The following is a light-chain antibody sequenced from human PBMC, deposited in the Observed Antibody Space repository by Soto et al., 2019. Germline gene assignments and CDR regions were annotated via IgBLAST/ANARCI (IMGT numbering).Light chain of an antibody. Sequence: EIVMTQSPATLSVSPGERATLSCRASQSVSSNLAWYQQKPGQAPRLLIYGASTRATGIPARFSGSGSGTEFTLTISSLESEDFAVYYWPQYINWPPWTFGQGTKVDIK. CDR3: PQYINWPPWT. J-gene: IGKJ1*01. CDR1: QSVSSN. V-gene: IGKV3-15*01. CDR2: GAS.